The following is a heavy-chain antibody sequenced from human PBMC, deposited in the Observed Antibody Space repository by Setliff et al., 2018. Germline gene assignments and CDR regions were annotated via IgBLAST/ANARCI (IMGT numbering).Heavy chain of an antibody. D-gene: IGHD3-10*01. CDR1: GFTFNNYF. CDR2: IHVSGGST. CDR3: TRVTHGLAAPEDY. J-gene: IGHJ4*02. Sequence: PGESLKISCAASGFTFNNYFMIWVRQAPGKGLEWVSSIHVSGGSTYYADSVKGRFTISRDNSRNTLYLQMSSLQTEDTALYYCTRVTHGLAAPEDYWGQGTLVTVSS. V-gene: IGHV3-23*01.